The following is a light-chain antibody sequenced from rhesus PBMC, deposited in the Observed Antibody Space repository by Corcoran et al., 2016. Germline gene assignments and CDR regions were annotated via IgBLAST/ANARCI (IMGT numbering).Light chain of an antibody. CDR3: QKYNDWPPT. V-gene: IGKV3-42*02. CDR1: QSVGST. Sequence: EIVMTQSLATLSLSPGERATLSCRASQSVGSTLAWYQQKPGQAPRLLIYYASSRATGIPDRFSGSGSGTEFTLTISSLDPEDVGVYYCQKYNDWPPTFGGGTKVEIK. J-gene: IGKJ4*01. CDR2: YAS.